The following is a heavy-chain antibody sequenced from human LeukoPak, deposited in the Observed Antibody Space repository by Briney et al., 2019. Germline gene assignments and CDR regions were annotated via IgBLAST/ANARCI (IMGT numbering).Heavy chain of an antibody. CDR2: IYTSGST. D-gene: IGHD3-3*01. CDR1: GGSISSGSYY. V-gene: IGHV4-61*02. Sequence: SGTLSLTCTVSGGSISSGSYYWSWIRQPAGKGLEWIGRIYTSGSTNYNPSLKSRVTISVDTSKNQFSLKLSSVTAAGTAVYYCARDQLSIFGVVLAAMDVWGQGTTVTVSS. CDR3: ARDQLSIFGVVLAAMDV. J-gene: IGHJ6*02.